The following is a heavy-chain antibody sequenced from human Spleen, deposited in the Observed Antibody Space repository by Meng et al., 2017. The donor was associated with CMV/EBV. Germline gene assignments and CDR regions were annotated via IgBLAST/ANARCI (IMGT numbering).Heavy chain of an antibody. CDR1: GGSISSTDW. V-gene: IGHV4-4*02. D-gene: IGHD3-16*01. J-gene: IGHJ4*02. CDR2: IYHSGSK. Sequence: CAVSGGSISSTDWWTWVRQPPGKGLQWIGEIYHSGSKYYNPSLKSRVTISVDKSKNQFSLKLSSVTAADTAVYYCARADSRGGDHFEYWGQGALVTVSS. CDR3: ARADSRGGDHFEY.